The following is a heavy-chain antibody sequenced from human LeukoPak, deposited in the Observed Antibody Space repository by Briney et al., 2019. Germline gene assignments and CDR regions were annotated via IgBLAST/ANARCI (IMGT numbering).Heavy chain of an antibody. CDR3: ARGPSIAAAGTRRPWFDP. V-gene: IGHV1-3*01. CDR2: INAGNGNT. Sequence: ASVKVSCKASGYTFTSYAMHWVRQAPGQRLEWMGWINAGNGNTKYSQKFQGRVTITRDTSASTAYMKLSSLRSEDTAVYYCARGPSIAAAGTRRPWFDPWGQGTLVTVSS. J-gene: IGHJ5*02. D-gene: IGHD6-13*01. CDR1: GYTFTSYA.